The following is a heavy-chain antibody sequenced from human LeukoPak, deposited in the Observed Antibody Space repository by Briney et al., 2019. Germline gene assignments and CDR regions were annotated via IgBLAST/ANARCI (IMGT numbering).Heavy chain of an antibody. J-gene: IGHJ3*02. V-gene: IGHV4-4*02. CDR1: GGSISSSTW. CDR3: AKVGDGDAFDI. D-gene: IGHD2-21*01. Sequence: PSGTLSLTCVVSGGSISSSTWWTWVRQPPGKGLEWIGEIYHSGSTNYNPSLKSRVTISVDKSKNQFSLRLTSMAAADTAVYYCAKVGDGDAFDIWGQGTMVTVSS. CDR2: IYHSGST.